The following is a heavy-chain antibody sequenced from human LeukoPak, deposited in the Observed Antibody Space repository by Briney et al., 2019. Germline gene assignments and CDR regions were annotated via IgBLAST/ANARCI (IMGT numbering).Heavy chain of an antibody. J-gene: IGHJ4*02. CDR2: IYTSGSA. Sequence: PSETLSLTCAVYGGSFSGYYWSWIRQPAGKGLEWIGHIYTSGSANYNPSLKSRVTMSVDTSKNQFSLKLNSVTAADTAVYYCARVAYSGYDFRGTFDYWDQGTLVTVSS. CDR1: GGSFSGYY. D-gene: IGHD5-12*01. V-gene: IGHV4-59*10. CDR3: ARVAYSGYDFRGTFDY.